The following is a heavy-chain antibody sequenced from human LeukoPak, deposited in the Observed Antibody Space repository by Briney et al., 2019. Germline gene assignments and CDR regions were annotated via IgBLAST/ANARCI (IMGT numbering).Heavy chain of an antibody. V-gene: IGHV3-48*01. D-gene: IGHD6-19*01. CDR1: GFTFCSSA. J-gene: IGHJ4*02. Sequence: GGSLRLSCAASGFTFCSSAMNWVRQAPGKGLEWVSYISSSSSTIYYADSVKGRFTISRDNAKNSLDLQMNSLRAEDTAVYYCARELTSVAGHFDYWGQGTLVTVSS. CDR2: ISSSSSTI. CDR3: ARELTSVAGHFDY.